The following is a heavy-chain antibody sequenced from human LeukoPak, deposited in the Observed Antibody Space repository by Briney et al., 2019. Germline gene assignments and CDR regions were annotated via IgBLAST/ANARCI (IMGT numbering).Heavy chain of an antibody. Sequence: SGGSLRLSCAASGFTFSSYSMNWVRQAPGKGLEWVSYISSSSSTIYYADSVKGRFTISRDNAKNSLYLQMNSLRAEDTAVYYCASLFPDSSGWKYYYYGMDVWGQGTTVTVSS. CDR3: ASLFPDSSGWKYYYYGMDV. CDR1: GFTFSSYS. J-gene: IGHJ6*02. V-gene: IGHV3-48*01. D-gene: IGHD6-19*01. CDR2: ISSSSSTI.